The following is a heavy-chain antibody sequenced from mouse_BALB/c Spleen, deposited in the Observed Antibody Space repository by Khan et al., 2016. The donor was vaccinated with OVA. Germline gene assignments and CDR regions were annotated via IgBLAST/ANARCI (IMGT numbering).Heavy chain of an antibody. CDR1: GFNIKDYY. Sequence: VQLKESGAELVRPGALVVLSCKASGFNIKDYYMYWVKQMPEQGLEWIGWIDPENGNTIYDPKSQRKASSPADTSSNIAYLQRSSLTSDDTADYDCASSDYANYGEDDWGQGTSVAVSS. V-gene: IGHV14-1*02. CDR2: IDPENGNT. J-gene: IGHJ4*01. D-gene: IGHD2-1*01. CDR3: ASSDYANYGEDD.